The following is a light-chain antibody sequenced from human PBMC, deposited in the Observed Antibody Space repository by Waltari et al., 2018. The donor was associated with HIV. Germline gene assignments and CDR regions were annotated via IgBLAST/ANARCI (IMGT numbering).Light chain of an antibody. CDR2: SAT. V-gene: IGKV1-39*01. Sequence: DIRMTQSPSPLSASPGDRVTNTCRTSQIISKSLNWYRQKPGRAPQLLIYSATSLQRGVSSRFSGSGSASGTEFTLTINNFQPEDFATYYCQQSFMIPLTFGPGTKVDIK. J-gene: IGKJ3*01. CDR1: QIISKS. CDR3: QQSFMIPLT.